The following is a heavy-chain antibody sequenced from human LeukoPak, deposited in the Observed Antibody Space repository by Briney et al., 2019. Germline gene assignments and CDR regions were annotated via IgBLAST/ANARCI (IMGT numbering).Heavy chain of an antibody. CDR2: IYYSGST. Sequence: SETLSLTCTVSGGSISSSSYYWGWIRQPPGKGLEWIRSIYYSGSTYYNPSLKSRVTISVDTSKNQFSLKLSSVTAADTAVYYCARQSAGDYWGQGTLVTVSS. J-gene: IGHJ4*02. CDR1: GGSISSSSYY. V-gene: IGHV4-39*01. CDR3: ARQSAGDY. D-gene: IGHD6-25*01.